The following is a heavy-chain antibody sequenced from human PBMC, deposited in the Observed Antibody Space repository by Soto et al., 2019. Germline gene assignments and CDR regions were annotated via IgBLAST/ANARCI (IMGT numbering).Heavy chain of an antibody. CDR3: ARDRGIVGAPDY. V-gene: IGHV3-33*01. CDR1: GFTFSSYG. Sequence: QVQLVESGGGVVQPGRSLRLSCAASGFTFSSYGMHWVRQAPGKGLEWVAVIWYDGSNKYYADSVKGRFTISRDNSKNTLYLQTNSLRAEDTAVYYCARDRGIVGAPDYWGQGTLVTVSS. D-gene: IGHD1-26*01. CDR2: IWYDGSNK. J-gene: IGHJ4*02.